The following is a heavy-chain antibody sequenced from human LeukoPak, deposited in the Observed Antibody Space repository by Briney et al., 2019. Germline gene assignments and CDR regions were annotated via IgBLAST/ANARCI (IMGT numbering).Heavy chain of an antibody. D-gene: IGHD2-15*01. CDR1: GYTFTSYY. V-gene: IGHV1-46*01. CDR3: ARAVVVAATRSDYYYYMDV. CDR2: INPSGGST. Sequence: GASVKVSCKASGYTFTSYYMHWVRQAPGQGLEWMGIINPSGGSTSYAQKFQGRVTMTRDTSTSTVYMELSSLRSEDTAVYYCARAVVVAATRSDYYYYMDVWGKGTTVTISS. J-gene: IGHJ6*03.